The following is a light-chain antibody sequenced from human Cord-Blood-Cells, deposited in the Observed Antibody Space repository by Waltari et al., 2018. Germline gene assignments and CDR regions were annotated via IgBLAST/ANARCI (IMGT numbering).Light chain of an antibody. CDR3: QQYYSTPLT. CDR1: QSVLYSSNNKNY. J-gene: IGKJ4*01. V-gene: IGKV4-1*01. CDR2: WAS. Sequence: DIVMTQSPDSLAVSLGERATINSKSSQSVLYSSNNKNYLAWYQQKPGQPPKLLIYWASTRASGVPDRFSGSGSGTDFTLTISSLQAEDLAVYYCQQYYSTPLTFGGGTKVEIK.